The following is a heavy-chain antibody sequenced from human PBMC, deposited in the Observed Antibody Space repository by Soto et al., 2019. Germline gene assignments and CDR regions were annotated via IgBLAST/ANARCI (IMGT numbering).Heavy chain of an antibody. Sequence: EVQLLESGGGLVQPGGSLRLYCAASGFTFSSYAMSWVRQAPGKGLEWVSAISGSGGSTYYADSVKGRFTISRDNSKNTLSLQMNTVRAEDTAVYYCAKAREYSTSGLSSHCWFDPWGQGTLVTVSS. V-gene: IGHV3-23*01. D-gene: IGHD6-13*01. CDR2: ISGSGGST. CDR1: GFTFSSYA. J-gene: IGHJ5*02. CDR3: AKAREYSTSGLSSHCWFDP.